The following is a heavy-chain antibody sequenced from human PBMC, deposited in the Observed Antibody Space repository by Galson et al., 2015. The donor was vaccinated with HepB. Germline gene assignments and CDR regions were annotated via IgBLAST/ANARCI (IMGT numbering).Heavy chain of an antibody. D-gene: IGHD3-3*01. V-gene: IGHV3-74*01. Sequence: SLRLSCAASGFTFSSYWMHWVRQAPGKGLVWVSRINSDGSSTSYADSVKGRFTISRDNAKNTLYLQMNSLRAEDTAVYYCARSHWDFWSGYYDTYYYYGMDVWGQGTTVTVSS. CDR2: INSDGSST. CDR3: ARSHWDFWSGYYDTYYYYGMDV. CDR1: GFTFSSYW. J-gene: IGHJ6*02.